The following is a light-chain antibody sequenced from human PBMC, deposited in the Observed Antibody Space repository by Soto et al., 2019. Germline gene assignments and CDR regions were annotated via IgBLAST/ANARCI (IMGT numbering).Light chain of an antibody. V-gene: IGKV3-11*01. J-gene: IGKJ1*01. CDR2: DVS. CDR1: QSVSSY. Sequence: EIVLTQSPATLSLSPGERATLSCRASQSVSSYLAWYQQKPGQAPRLLIYDVSNRATGISARFSASGSGTDFTLTISRLEPEDFAVYYCQQYGSLPRTFGQGTKVDIK. CDR3: QQYGSLPRT.